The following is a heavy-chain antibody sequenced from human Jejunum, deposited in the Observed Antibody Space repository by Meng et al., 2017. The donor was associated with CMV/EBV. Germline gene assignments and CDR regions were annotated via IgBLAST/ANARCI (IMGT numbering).Heavy chain of an antibody. CDR3: AKGVGATSPRFFDC. D-gene: IGHD1-26*01. CDR1: GSTFEPYA. CDR2: FCGGGKAT. V-gene: IGHV3-23*01. J-gene: IGHJ4*02. Sequence: SGSTFEPYAMTCVHQAPVTGLELVTGFCGGGKATYYINTVKSRFTLTRDNSKNTLYLHMNSLNIEDTAMYYCAKGVGATSPRFFDCWGQGTLVTVSS.